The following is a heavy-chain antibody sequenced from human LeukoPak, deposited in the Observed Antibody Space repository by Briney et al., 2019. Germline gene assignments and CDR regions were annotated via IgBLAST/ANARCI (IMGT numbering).Heavy chain of an antibody. CDR3: AKVFDGGNFRGDVAFDF. CDR1: GFSFTTYW. CDR2: INQDGSEL. D-gene: IGHD3-10*01. Sequence: PGGSLRLSCAASGFSFTTYWMTWVRQAPGKGLEWVANINQDGSELSYLDSVKGRFTISRDNAKNSLYLQMNSLRAEDTALYYGAKVFDGGNFRGDVAFDFWGQGTMVTVSS. J-gene: IGHJ3*01. V-gene: IGHV3-7*03.